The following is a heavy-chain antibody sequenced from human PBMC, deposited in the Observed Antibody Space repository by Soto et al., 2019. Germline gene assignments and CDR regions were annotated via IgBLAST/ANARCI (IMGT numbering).Heavy chain of an antibody. D-gene: IGHD3-10*01. CDR1: GGSFSGYY. CDR3: ARGRGPPYYYGSGSRPYYYYMDV. Sequence: QSQTLSLTCAVYGGSFSGYYWSWIRQPPGKGLEWIGEINHSGSTNYNPSLKSRVTISVDTSKNQFSLKLSSVTAADTAVYYCARGRGPPYYYGSGSRPYYYYMDVWGKGTTVTVSS. J-gene: IGHJ6*03. CDR2: INHSGST. V-gene: IGHV4-34*01.